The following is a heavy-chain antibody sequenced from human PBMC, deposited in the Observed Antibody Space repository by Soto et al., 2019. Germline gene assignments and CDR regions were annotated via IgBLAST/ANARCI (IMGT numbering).Heavy chain of an antibody. CDR2: IYPGDSNT. V-gene: IGHV5-51*01. D-gene: IGHD2-21*02. CDR3: ASSPHRGGDCYSVDY. Sequence: GESLKISCKGSGYSFTNYWIAWVRQMPGKGLEWMGIIYPGDSNTRYSPSFQGQVTISADKSINTAYLQWSSLKASDTAMYYCASSPHRGGDCYSVDYWGQGTLVTVSS. J-gene: IGHJ4*02. CDR1: GYSFTNYW.